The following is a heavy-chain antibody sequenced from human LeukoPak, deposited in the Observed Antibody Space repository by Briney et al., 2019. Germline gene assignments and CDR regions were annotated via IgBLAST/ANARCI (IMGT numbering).Heavy chain of an antibody. CDR1: GFTFSSYG. V-gene: IGHV3-64D*08. CDR3: VKDQGYYDFWSGYEYFHH. D-gene: IGHD3-3*01. Sequence: SGGSLRLSCSASGFTFSSYGLHWVRQAPGKGLQYVSGISSNGGSTDYADSVKGRFTISRDNSKNTLYLQMSSLRAEDTAVYYCVKDQGYYDFWSGYEYFHHWGQGTLVTVSS. CDR2: ISSNGGST. J-gene: IGHJ1*01.